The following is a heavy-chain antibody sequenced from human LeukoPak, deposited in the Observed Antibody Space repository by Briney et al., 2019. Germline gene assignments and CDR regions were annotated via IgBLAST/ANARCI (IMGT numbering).Heavy chain of an antibody. D-gene: IGHD6-19*01. Sequence: SETLSLTCTVSGGSISSSSYYWGWIRQPPGKGLEWIGSIYYSGSTYYNPSLKSRVTISVDTSKNQFSLKLSSVTAADTAVYYCAMSDSSGWYFIDYWGQGTLVTVSS. CDR2: IYYSGST. J-gene: IGHJ4*02. CDR3: AMSDSSGWYFIDY. CDR1: GGSISSSSYY. V-gene: IGHV4-39*01.